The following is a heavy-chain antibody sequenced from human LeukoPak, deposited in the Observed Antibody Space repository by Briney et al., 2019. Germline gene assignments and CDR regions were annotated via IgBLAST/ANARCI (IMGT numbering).Heavy chain of an antibody. Sequence: PGGSLRLSCAASGFTFSDYYMNWIRQAPGKGLEWIGSIYYSGSTYYNPSLKSRVTISVDTSKNQFSLKLSSVTAADTAVYYCASLRGTYSYFDYWGQGALVTVSS. V-gene: IGHV4-38-2*01. J-gene: IGHJ4*02. CDR2: IYYSGST. CDR1: GFTFSDYY. CDR3: ASLRGTYSYFDY. D-gene: IGHD1-26*01.